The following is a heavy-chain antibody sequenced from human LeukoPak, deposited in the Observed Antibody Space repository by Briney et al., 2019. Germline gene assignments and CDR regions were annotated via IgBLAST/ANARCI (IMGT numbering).Heavy chain of an antibody. Sequence: ASMKVSCKASGYTFTSYDINWVRQATGQGLEWMGWMNPNSGNTGYAQKFQGRVTMTRNTSISTAYMELSSLRSEDTAVYYCARGDSGYDYGDYWGQGTLVTVSS. CDR3: ARGDSGYDYGDY. V-gene: IGHV1-8*01. CDR1: GYTFTSYD. CDR2: MNPNSGNT. J-gene: IGHJ4*02. D-gene: IGHD5-12*01.